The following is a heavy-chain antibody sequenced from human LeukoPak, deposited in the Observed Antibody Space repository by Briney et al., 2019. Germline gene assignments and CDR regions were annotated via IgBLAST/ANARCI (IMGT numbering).Heavy chain of an antibody. D-gene: IGHD2-15*01. Sequence: GGSLRLSCAASGFTFSSYGMHWVRQAPVKGLEWVAVIWYDGSNKYYADSVKGRFTISRDNSKNTLYLQMNSLRAEDTAVYYCARDRGCSGGSCYSSYYYYGMDVWGQGTTVTVSS. CDR2: IWYDGSNK. V-gene: IGHV3-33*01. J-gene: IGHJ6*02. CDR3: ARDRGCSGGSCYSSYYYYGMDV. CDR1: GFTFSSYG.